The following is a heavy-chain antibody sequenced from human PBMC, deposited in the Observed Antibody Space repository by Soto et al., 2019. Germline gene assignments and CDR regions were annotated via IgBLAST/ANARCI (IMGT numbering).Heavy chain of an antibody. CDR2: IYHSGSI. CDR1: GGSISSGGYY. V-gene: IGHV4-30-4*08. Sequence: PSETLSLTCTVSGGSISSGGYYWSWIRQHPGKGLEWIGYIYHSGSILYNPSLKSRVTISVDTSKNQFSLHLSSVTAADTAVYFCAREDDGGDSLDVWGQGTTVTVSS. CDR3: AREDDGGDSLDV. D-gene: IGHD2-21*02. J-gene: IGHJ6*02.